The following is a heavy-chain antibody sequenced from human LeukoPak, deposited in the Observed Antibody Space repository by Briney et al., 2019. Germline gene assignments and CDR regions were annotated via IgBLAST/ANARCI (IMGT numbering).Heavy chain of an antibody. Sequence: PGGSLRLSCAASGFTFSGYEMCWVRQAPGKGLEWVSYISSTGSTIYYADSVKGRFTISRDNAKNSLYLQMNSLRAEDTAFYYCASDYYDRSQYWGQGTLVTVSS. CDR3: ASDYYDRSQY. J-gene: IGHJ4*02. CDR2: ISSTGSTI. V-gene: IGHV3-48*03. D-gene: IGHD3-22*01. CDR1: GFTFSGYE.